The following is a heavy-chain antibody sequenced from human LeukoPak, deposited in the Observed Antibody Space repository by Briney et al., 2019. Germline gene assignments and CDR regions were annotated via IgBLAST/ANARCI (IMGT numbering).Heavy chain of an antibody. D-gene: IGHD3-16*01. CDR2: IYYSGST. Sequence: PSETLSLTCTVSGGSISSSSYYWGWIRQPPGKGLEWIGSIYYSGSTYYNPSLKSRVTISVDTSKNQFSLKLSSVTAADTAVYYCARLADMITFGGVRDYWGQGTPVTVSS. V-gene: IGHV4-39*01. J-gene: IGHJ4*02. CDR3: ARLADMITFGGVRDY. CDR1: GGSISSSSYY.